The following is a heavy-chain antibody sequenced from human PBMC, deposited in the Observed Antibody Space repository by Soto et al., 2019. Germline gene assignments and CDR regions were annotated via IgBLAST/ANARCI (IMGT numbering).Heavy chain of an antibody. V-gene: IGHV1-69*06. J-gene: IGHJ6*02. CDR1: GDTFRRYA. Sequence: QVQLVQSGAEVKKPGSSVKVSCKASGDTFRRYAISWVRQAPGQGLEWMGGVIPIFVTAKYAKKFQGSFTNAADKATSRAYMEPSSLISEDAAVHYCATMGASPWGVPAQTERAYKCYGMDLWGQGSTGTFSS. CDR3: ATMGASPWGVPAQTERAYKCYGMDL. D-gene: IGHD3-10*01. CDR2: VIPIFVTA.